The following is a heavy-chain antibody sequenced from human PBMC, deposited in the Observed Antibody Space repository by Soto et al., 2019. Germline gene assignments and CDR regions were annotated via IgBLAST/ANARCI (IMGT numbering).Heavy chain of an antibody. CDR2: ISGYNANT. CDR1: GYSFTRYG. J-gene: IGHJ6*02. D-gene: IGHD3-16*01. CDR3: ARMGDAPYYCYGVDV. Sequence: QVQLVQSGAEVKKPGASVKVSCKASGYSFTRYGISWVRQAPGQGLEWMGWISGYNANTNYPENLQGRVTMTTDTSTRTAYMEAGNMASDDTTVYYCARMGDAPYYCYGVDVWGQGTTVTVSS. V-gene: IGHV1-18*01.